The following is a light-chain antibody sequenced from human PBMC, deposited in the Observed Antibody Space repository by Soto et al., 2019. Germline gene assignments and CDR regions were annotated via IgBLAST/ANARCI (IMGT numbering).Light chain of an antibody. V-gene: IGKV3-20*01. CDR2: GAS. CDR1: QRISNSY. Sequence: ILTQSAGTVSLSPGKIATRSCRNSQRISNSYLARHQQRPGQATRVRTYGASRRATGIRERFSGSGSVTDFTLNISRLEAEDVAVDFCKQSGSSPRTFGQGTKVDIK. J-gene: IGKJ1*01. CDR3: KQSGSSPRT.